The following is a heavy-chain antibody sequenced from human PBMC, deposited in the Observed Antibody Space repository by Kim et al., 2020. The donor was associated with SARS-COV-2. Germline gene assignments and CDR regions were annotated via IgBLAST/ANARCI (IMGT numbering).Heavy chain of an antibody. V-gene: IGHV3-30*18. CDR1: GFTFSSYG. CDR3: AKPVPAYYYDSSGVDYYYGMDV. CDR2: ISYDGSNK. D-gene: IGHD3-22*01. J-gene: IGHJ6*02. Sequence: GWSLRLSCAASGFTFSSYGMHWVRQAPGKGLEWVAVISYDGSNKYYADSVKGRFTISRDNSKNTLYLQMNSLRAEDTAVYYCAKPVPAYYYDSSGVDYYYGMDVWGQGTTVTVSS.